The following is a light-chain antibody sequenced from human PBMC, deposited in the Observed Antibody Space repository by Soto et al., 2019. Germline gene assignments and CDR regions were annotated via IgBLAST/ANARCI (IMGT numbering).Light chain of an antibody. Sequence: DIQMTQSPSSLSASVGDRVTITCRASQSISSYLNWYQQKPGKAPKLLIYAASSLQSGVPSRFSGSGSGTDFTLTINSLQLEDFATYYCQQSYSTPQTFGQGTKVDIK. V-gene: IGKV1-39*01. CDR2: AAS. CDR3: QQSYSTPQT. CDR1: QSISSY. J-gene: IGKJ1*01.